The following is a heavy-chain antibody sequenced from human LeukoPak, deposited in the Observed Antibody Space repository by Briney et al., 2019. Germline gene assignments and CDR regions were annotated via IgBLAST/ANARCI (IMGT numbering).Heavy chain of an antibody. V-gene: IGHV4-30-2*01. CDR1: GGSISSGSYS. Sequence: SETLSLTCAVSGGSISSGSYSWSWIRQPPGKGLEWIGYIYPRGSTYYNPSLKSRVTMSLDRSANQFSLNLSSVTAADTAVYYCARFSPRAMGNYFDFWGQGTLVTVSA. D-gene: IGHD7-27*01. CDR2: IYPRGST. J-gene: IGHJ4*02. CDR3: ARFSPRAMGNYFDF.